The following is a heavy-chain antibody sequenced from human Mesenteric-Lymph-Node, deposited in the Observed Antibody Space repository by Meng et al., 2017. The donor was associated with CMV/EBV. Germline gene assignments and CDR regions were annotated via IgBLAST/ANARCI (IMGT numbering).Heavy chain of an antibody. D-gene: IGHD3-3*01. CDR2: IYSGGST. CDR3: ARGYDFWSGYLSY. J-gene: IGHJ4*02. V-gene: IGHV3-53*01. Sequence: GGSLRLSCAASGFTVSSNYMSWVRQAPGKGLEWVSVIYSGGSTYYADSVKGRFTISRDNSKNTLYLQMNSLRAEDTAVYYCARGYDFWSGYLSYWGQGTLVTVSS. CDR1: GFTVSSNY.